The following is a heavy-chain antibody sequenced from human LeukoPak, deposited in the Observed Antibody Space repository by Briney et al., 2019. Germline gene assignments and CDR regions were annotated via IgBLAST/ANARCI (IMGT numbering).Heavy chain of an antibody. J-gene: IGHJ5*02. CDR2: IYYSGST. V-gene: IGHV4-39*01. CDR3: ARHWVVVTARDNWFDP. D-gene: IGHD2-21*02. Sequence: SETLSLTCTVSGGSISSSSYYWGWIRQPPGKGLESIGSIYYSGSTYYNPSLKSRVTISVDTSKNQFSLKLSSVTAADTAVYYCARHWVVVTARDNWFDPWGQEPWSPSPQ. CDR1: GGSISSSSYY.